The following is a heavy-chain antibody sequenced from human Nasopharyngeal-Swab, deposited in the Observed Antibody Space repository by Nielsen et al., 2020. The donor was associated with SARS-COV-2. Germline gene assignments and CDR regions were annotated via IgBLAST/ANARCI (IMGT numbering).Heavy chain of an antibody. V-gene: IGHV1-8*01. CDR2: MNPNSGNT. D-gene: IGHD6-19*01. CDR3: ARRHGVVEGSGWNYFDF. Sequence: ASVKVSCKASGYTFTSYDINWVRQATGQGLEWMGWMNPNSGNTGYAQKFQGRVTMTTDTSTTTAYMELRSLKSDDTAVYYCARRHGVVEGSGWNYFDFWGQGTLVTVPS. J-gene: IGHJ4*02. CDR1: GYTFTSYD.